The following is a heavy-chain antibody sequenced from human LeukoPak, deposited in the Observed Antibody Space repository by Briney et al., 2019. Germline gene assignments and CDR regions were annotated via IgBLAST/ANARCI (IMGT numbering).Heavy chain of an antibody. J-gene: IGHJ4*02. V-gene: IGHV4-34*01. CDR2: INHSGST. CDR3: ARVVYGSGSYNY. D-gene: IGHD3-10*01. CDR1: GGSFSGYY. Sequence: SETLSLTCAAYGGSFSGYYWSWIRQPPGKGLEWIGEINHSGSTNYNPSLKSRVTISVDTSKNQFSLKLSSVTAADTAVYYCARVVYGSGSYNYWGQGTLVTVSS.